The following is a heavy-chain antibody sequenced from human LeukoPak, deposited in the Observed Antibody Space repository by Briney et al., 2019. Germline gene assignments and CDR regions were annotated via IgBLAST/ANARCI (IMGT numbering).Heavy chain of an antibody. CDR3: ARVLRYCSGGNCYSGGLGYMDV. CDR2: IYHSGST. Sequence: PSETLSLTCAVSGGSISSSNWWSWVRQPPGKGLEWIGEIYHSGSTNYNPSLKSRVTISVDTSKNQFSLKLSSVTAADTAVYYCARVLRYCSGGNCYSGGLGYMDVWGKGTTVTISS. CDR1: GGSISSSNW. V-gene: IGHV4-4*02. J-gene: IGHJ6*03. D-gene: IGHD2-15*01.